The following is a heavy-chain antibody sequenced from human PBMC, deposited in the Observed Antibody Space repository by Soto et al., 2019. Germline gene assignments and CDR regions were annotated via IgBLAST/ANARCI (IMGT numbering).Heavy chain of an antibody. Sequence: GGSLRLSCAASGLTFSSYALTWVRQAPGKGLEWVSVISGGGINTLYADSVKGRFTISRDNSKNTLYLQMNSLRADDTAVYYCATVGRANYFDNWGQGTLVTVSS. CDR3: ATVGRANYFDN. V-gene: IGHV3-23*01. CDR2: ISGGGINT. CDR1: GLTFSSYA. J-gene: IGHJ4*02.